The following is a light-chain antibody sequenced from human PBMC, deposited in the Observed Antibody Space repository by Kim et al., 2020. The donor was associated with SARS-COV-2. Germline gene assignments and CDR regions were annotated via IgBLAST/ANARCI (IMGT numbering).Light chain of an antibody. CDR1: QSVLYSSNNKNY. V-gene: IGKV4-1*01. CDR2: WAS. Sequence: ATINCKSSQSVLYSSNNKNYLAWYQLRPGQPPKLLIYWASTRESGVPNRFSGSGSGTDFTLTNSTLQAEDVAVYYCQQYYTTPWTFGQGTKVDIK. J-gene: IGKJ1*01. CDR3: QQYYTTPWT.